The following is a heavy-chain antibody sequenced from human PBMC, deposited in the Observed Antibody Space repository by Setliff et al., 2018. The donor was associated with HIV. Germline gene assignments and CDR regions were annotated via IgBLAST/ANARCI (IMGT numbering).Heavy chain of an antibody. CDR2: ISPYNGNT. CDR1: GYTFSNYG. CDR3: ARKPTGSPSDY. D-gene: IGHD2-2*01. V-gene: IGHV1-18*01. Sequence: ASVKVSCKASGYTFSNYGISWVRQAPGQGLEWMGWISPYNGNTNYVQKLQGRVTITTDTSTSTAYMELRRLRSDDTALYYCARKPTGSPSDYWGQGTLVTVSS. J-gene: IGHJ4*02.